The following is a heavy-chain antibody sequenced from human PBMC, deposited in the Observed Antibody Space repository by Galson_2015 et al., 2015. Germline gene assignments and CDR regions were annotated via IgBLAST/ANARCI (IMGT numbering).Heavy chain of an antibody. Sequence: SETLSLTCGVSGDSVTSSNWWSWVRQPPGKGLEWIGSIYYSGSTYYNPSLKSRVTISVDTSKNQFSLKLSSVTAADTSVYYCARPRNYYDSSSFYAFDIWGQGTMVTVSS. CDR3: ARPRNYYDSSSFYAFDI. J-gene: IGHJ3*02. D-gene: IGHD3-22*01. V-gene: IGHV4-39*01. CDR2: IYYSGST. CDR1: GDSVTSSNW.